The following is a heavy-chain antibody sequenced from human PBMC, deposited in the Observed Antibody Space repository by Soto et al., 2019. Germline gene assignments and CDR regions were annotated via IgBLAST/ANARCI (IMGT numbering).Heavy chain of an antibody. Sequence: QVLLVQSGAEVKKPGSSVKVSCKASGGTFSSYAISWVRQAPGQGLEWMGGIIPIFGTANYAQKFQGRVTITADESTSTAYMELSSLRSEDTAVYYCARDRVLRSIRDYYYYYGMDVWGQGTTVTVSS. CDR1: GGTFSSYA. CDR2: IIPIFGTA. D-gene: IGHD3-3*01. V-gene: IGHV1-69*01. J-gene: IGHJ6*02. CDR3: ARDRVLRSIRDYYYYYGMDV.